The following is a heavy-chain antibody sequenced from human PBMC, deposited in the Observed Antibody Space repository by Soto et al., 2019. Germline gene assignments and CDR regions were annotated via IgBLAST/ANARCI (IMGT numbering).Heavy chain of an antibody. Sequence: PGGSLRLSCSASGFTFSSYAMTWVRQAPGKGLEWVSGLSYSGVSTFYADSVKGRFTISRDNSKNTLYLQMNSLRAEDTAVYYCATYYSYGMDVWGQGTTVTVSS. CDR1: GFTFSSYA. CDR3: ATYYSYGMDV. V-gene: IGHV3-23*01. CDR2: LSYSGVST. J-gene: IGHJ6*02.